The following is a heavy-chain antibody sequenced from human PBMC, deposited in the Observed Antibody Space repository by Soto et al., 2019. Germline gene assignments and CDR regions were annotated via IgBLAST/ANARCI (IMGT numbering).Heavy chain of an antibody. CDR1: GGSFSRYW. J-gene: IGHJ4*02. CDR3: ARRPTDYDFSVWAGGSDY. D-gene: IGHD3-3*01. V-gene: IGHV4-34*01. Sequence: SAALPRSYELCGGSFSRYWWCWFRQPPRKGLEWIGEINHSGSTNYNPSLKSRVTISVDTSKNQFSLKLSSVTAADTAVYYCARRPTDYDFSVWAGGSDYWGQGTLVTVSS. CDR2: INHSGST.